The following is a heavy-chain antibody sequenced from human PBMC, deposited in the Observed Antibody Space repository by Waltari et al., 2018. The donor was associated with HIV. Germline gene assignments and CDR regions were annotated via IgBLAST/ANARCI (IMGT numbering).Heavy chain of an antibody. D-gene: IGHD3-10*01. V-gene: IGHV1-69*08. Sequence: QVQLVQSGAEVKKPGSSVKVSCKASGGAFVSHTFNWVRQAPGQGLEWMGRAIPMFGTANYARKFQSRVTITADKSTTTAYMELNGLRIDDTAVYYCASARETMGVDFDSWGQGTLVTVS. CDR1: GGAFVSHT. J-gene: IGHJ5*01. CDR3: ASARETMGVDFDS. CDR2: AIPMFGTA.